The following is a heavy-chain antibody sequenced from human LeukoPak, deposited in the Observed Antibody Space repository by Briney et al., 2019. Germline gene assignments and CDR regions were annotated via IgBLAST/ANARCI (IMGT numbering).Heavy chain of an antibody. CDR2: IYNSGST. Sequence: SETLSLTCTVSGGSISSYYWSWIRQPPGKGLDWIGYIYNSGSTNYKPSLRSRVAISVDTSKNQFSLKLSSVTAADTAVYYCGRNFLWLDSSGYYYDYWGQGTLVTVSS. D-gene: IGHD3-22*01. CDR3: GRNFLWLDSSGYYYDY. J-gene: IGHJ4*02. V-gene: IGHV4-59*12. CDR1: GGSISSYY.